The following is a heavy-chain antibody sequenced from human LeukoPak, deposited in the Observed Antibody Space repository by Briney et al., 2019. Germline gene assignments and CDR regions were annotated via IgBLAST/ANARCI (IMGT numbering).Heavy chain of an antibody. CDR3: ARALVGAAFDT. CDR1: GFTFSVYA. D-gene: IGHD1-26*01. V-gene: IGHV3-21*06. J-gene: IGHJ4*02. CDR2: ISGSRDSI. Sequence: PGGSLRLSCTASGFTFSVYAMHWVRQVPGEGPEWISSISGSRDSIFYADSVKGRFTISRDNAKNSLYLDMNSLRVEDTAVYFCARALVGAAFDTWGQGALVTISS.